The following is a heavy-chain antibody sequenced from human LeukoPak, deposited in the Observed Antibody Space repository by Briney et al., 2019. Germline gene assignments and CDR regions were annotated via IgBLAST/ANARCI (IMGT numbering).Heavy chain of an antibody. V-gene: IGHV3-30*18. J-gene: IGHJ4*02. CDR2: ISYDGSNK. D-gene: IGHD1-26*01. CDR1: GFTFSSYD. Sequence: GGSLRLSCAASGFTFSSYDMHWVRQAPGKGLEWVAVISYDGSNKYYADSVKGRFTISRDNSKNTLYLQMNSLRAEDTAVYYCAKGGVGTTIHPLDYWGQGTLVTVSS. CDR3: AKGGVGTTIHPLDY.